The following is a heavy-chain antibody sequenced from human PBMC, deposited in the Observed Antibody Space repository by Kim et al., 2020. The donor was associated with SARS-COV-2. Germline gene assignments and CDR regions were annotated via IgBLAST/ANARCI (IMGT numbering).Heavy chain of an antibody. J-gene: IGHJ6*02. CDR3: ARDIRGVIINYYGMDV. Sequence: KSRATISVDTSKNQFSRKLSSVTAADTAVYYCARDIRGVIINYYGMDVWGQGTTVTVSS. D-gene: IGHD3-10*01. V-gene: IGHV4-39*07.